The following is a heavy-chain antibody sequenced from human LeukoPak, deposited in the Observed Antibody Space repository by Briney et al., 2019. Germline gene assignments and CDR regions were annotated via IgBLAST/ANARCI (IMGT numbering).Heavy chain of an antibody. CDR1: GFTVSSNY. Sequence: GGSLRLSCAASGFTVSSNYMGWVRQAPGKGLEWVSVIYSGGSTYYADSVKGRFTISRDNSKNTLYLQMNSLRAEDTAVYYCAREGYCSSTSCYLDAFDIWGQGTMVTVSS. V-gene: IGHV3-66*01. D-gene: IGHD2-2*01. J-gene: IGHJ3*02. CDR3: AREGYCSSTSCYLDAFDI. CDR2: IYSGGST.